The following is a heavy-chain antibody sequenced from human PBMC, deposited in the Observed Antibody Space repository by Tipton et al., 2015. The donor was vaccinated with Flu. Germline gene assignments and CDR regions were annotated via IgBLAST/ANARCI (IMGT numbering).Heavy chain of an antibody. CDR2: IYNSEYT. J-gene: IGHJ5*02. D-gene: IGHD4-11*01. V-gene: IGHV4-4*09. CDR3: ARRDYSNYVSDPKSWFDP. CDR1: GGSIGSYY. Sequence: TLSLTCTVSGGSIGSYYWNWIRQPPGEGLEWIGYIYNSEYTKYNPSLKSRVTISIDTSKNQFSLNMRSVTAADMAVYYCARRDYSNYVSDPKSWFDPWGQGTLVAVSS.